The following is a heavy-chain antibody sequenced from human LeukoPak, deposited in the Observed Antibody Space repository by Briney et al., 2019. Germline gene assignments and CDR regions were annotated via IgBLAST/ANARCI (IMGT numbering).Heavy chain of an antibody. J-gene: IGHJ6*02. V-gene: IGHV1-8*01. CDR1: GYTFTSYD. CDR2: MNPNIGNT. CDR3: ARGKSSSWYPYYYYYYGMDV. Sequence: ASVKVSCKASGYTFTSYDINWVRQATGQGLEWMGWMNPNIGNTGYAQKFQGRVTMTRNTSISTAYMELSSLRSEDTAVYYCARGKSSSWYPYYYYYYGMDVWGQGTTVTVSS. D-gene: IGHD6-13*01.